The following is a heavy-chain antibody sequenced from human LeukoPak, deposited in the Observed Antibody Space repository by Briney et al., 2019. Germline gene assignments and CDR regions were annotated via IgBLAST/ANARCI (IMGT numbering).Heavy chain of an antibody. J-gene: IGHJ4*02. V-gene: IGHV4-34*01. CDR2: INHTGST. CDR1: GGSFSGYS. D-gene: IGHD3-9*01. Sequence: SETLSLTCAVYGGSFSGYSWNWIRQPPGKGLEWIGEINHTGSTNYNPSLKSRVTMSLDTSKNHFSLKLISVTAADTAFYYCARTIQSGILFYWGQGTLVTVSS. CDR3: ARTIQSGILFY.